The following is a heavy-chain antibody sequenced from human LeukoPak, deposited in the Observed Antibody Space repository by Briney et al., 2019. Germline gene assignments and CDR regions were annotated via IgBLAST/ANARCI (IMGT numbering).Heavy chain of an antibody. CDR3: ARVDGGFDI. CDR1: GFTFSSYS. Sequence: GGSLRLSCAGTGFTFSSYSMNWVRRAPGKGLEWVSYISGSSSIIYNADSVKGRFTISRDNAKNSLYLQMNSLRDEDTAVYYCARVDGGFDIWGQGTMVTVSS. V-gene: IGHV3-48*02. CDR2: ISGSSSII. J-gene: IGHJ3*02.